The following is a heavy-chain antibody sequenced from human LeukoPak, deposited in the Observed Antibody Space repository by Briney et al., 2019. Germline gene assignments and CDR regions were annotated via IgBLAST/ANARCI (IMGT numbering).Heavy chain of an antibody. Sequence: PGGSLRLSCAAXGXXFRXYAXXXVXXXPXXXLXWVSSISGSCTSTYYADTVKGRFTISRDNPKNTLYLQMTSLRAEDTALYSCAKDYGGNSDAFDICGQGTVVTVSS. V-gene: IGHV3-23*01. J-gene: IGHJ3*02. D-gene: IGHD4-23*01. CDR1: GXXFRXYA. CDR2: ISGSCTST. CDR3: AKDYGGNSDAFDI.